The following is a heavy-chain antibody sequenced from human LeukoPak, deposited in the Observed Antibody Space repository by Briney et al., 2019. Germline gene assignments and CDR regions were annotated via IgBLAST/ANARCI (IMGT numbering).Heavy chain of an antibody. V-gene: IGHV4-38-2*02. CDR1: GYSISSGYY. CDR2: IYHSGST. CDR3: ARFNYYYYTWTS. Sequence: SETLSLTCTVSGYSISSGYYWGWIRQPPGKGLEWIGSIYHSGSTYYNPSLKSRVTISVDTSKNQFSLKLSSVTAADTAVYYCARFNYYYYTWTSGAKGPRSPSP. J-gene: IGHJ6*03.